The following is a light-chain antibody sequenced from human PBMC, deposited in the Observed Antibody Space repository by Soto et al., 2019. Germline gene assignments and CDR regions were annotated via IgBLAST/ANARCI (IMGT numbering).Light chain of an antibody. Sequence: DIVMTQSPATLSVAPGERVTFSCRASQGVSRKLAWYQYKPGQAPRLFISGASTGATGIPARFSGSGSGTEFTLTISSLQSEDCAIYYCQQYHTWPITFGGGTKVDIK. V-gene: IGKV3-15*01. J-gene: IGKJ4*01. CDR1: QGVSRK. CDR2: GAS. CDR3: QQYHTWPIT.